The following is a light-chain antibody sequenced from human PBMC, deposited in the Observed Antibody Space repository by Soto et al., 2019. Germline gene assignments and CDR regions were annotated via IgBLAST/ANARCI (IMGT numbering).Light chain of an antibody. CDR2: DAS. V-gene: IGKV1-5*01. CDR3: QQYNSYPWT. Sequence: DIQMTQSPSTLSASVGDRVTITCRASQSISTWLAWYQQKPGKAPKLLIYDASSLKSGVPSRFSGSGSGTEFTLTISSLQPADFGTYYCQQYNSYPWTFGQGTKVEI. CDR1: QSISTW. J-gene: IGKJ1*01.